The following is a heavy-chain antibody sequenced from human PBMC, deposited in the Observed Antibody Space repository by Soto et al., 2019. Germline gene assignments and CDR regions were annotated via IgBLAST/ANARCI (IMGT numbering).Heavy chain of an antibody. V-gene: IGHV4-59*01. CDR1: GGSISSYY. Sequence: QVQLQESGPALVKPSETLSLTCTGSGGSISSYYWCWIRPPPGKGLAGIGYIYYSGSTNYNPSLKSRVTIAVDTRTTEVPGQLCSATAANSAVYYIAGIGTAVDGDNWYFDLWGRGTVVT. J-gene: IGHJ2*01. D-gene: IGHD6-19*01. CDR3: AGIGTAVDGDNWYFDL. CDR2: IYYSGST.